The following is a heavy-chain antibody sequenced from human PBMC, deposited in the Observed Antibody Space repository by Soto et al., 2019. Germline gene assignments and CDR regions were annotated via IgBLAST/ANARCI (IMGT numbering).Heavy chain of an antibody. D-gene: IGHD6-19*01. V-gene: IGHV1-58*01. Sequence: ASVKVSCKASGFTFTSSAVQWVRQARGQRLEWIGWIVVGSGNTNYAQKFQERVTITRDMSTSTAYMELSSLRSEDTAVYYCAADLPAHIAVAGYWGQGTLVTVSS. CDR1: GFTFTSSA. J-gene: IGHJ4*02. CDR3: AADLPAHIAVAGY. CDR2: IVVGSGNT.